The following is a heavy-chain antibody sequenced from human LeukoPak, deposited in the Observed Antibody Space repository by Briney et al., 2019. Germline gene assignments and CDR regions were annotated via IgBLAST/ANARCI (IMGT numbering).Heavy chain of an antibody. CDR3: AKDIVVVVAATSAFDI. J-gene: IGHJ3*02. Sequence: GGSLRLSCAASGFTFSSYAMSWVRQAPGKGLEWVSSISGSVGSTYYADSVKGRFTIYRDNSQNRLSLEMNRLRAEDMAVYFCAKDIVVVVAATSAFDIWAQGTMVPVSS. D-gene: IGHD2-15*01. V-gene: IGHV3-23*01. CDR1: GFTFSSYA. CDR2: ISGSVGST.